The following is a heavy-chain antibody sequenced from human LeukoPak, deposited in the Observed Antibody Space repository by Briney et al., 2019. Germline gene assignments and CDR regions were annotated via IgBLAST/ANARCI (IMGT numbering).Heavy chain of an antibody. J-gene: IGHJ5*02. D-gene: IGHD2-2*01. CDR3: ARDDGYCSSTSCYGVPNWFDP. V-gene: IGHV4-59*12. CDR1: GGSISSYY. CDR2: IYYSGST. Sequence: SETLSLTCTVSGGSISSYYWSWIRQPPGKGLEWIGYIYYSGSTNYNPSLKSRVTISVDTSKNQFSLKLSSVTAADTAVYYCARDDGYCSSTSCYGVPNWFDPWGQGTLVTVSS.